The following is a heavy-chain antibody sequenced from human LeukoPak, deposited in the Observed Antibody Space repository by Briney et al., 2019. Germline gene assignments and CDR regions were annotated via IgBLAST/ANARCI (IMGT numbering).Heavy chain of an antibody. J-gene: IGHJ4*02. V-gene: IGHV3-23*01. CDR3: AKGTAGSGSYIFPFDY. CDR2: ISGSGGST. D-gene: IGHD3-10*01. Sequence: GGSLRLSCAASGFTFSTFAMIWVRQPPGKGLEWVSVISGSGGSTYYADSVKGRFTISRDNSKNTLYLQMNSLRAEDTAVYYCAKGTAGSGSYIFPFDYWGQGTLVTVSS. CDR1: GFTFSTFA.